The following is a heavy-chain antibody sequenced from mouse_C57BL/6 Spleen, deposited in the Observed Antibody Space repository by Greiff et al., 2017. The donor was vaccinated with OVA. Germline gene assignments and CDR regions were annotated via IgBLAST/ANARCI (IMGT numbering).Heavy chain of an antibody. J-gene: IGHJ1*03. CDR1: GFTFSDYY. V-gene: IGHV5-16*01. D-gene: IGHD1-1*01. CDR2: INYDGSST. CDR3: ARDGAYYGSSYGYFDV. Sequence: EVMLVESEGGLVQPGSSMKLSCTASGFTFSDYYMAWVRQVPEKGLEWVANINYDGSSTYYLDSLKSRFIISRDNAKNILYLQMSSLKSEDTATYYCARDGAYYGSSYGYFDVWGTGTTVTVSS.